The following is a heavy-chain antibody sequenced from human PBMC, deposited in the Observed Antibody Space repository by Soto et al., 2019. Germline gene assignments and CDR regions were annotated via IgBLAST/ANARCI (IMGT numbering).Heavy chain of an antibody. CDR3: ARADPAASVGY. CDR1: VGSMSIHY. D-gene: IGHD2-2*01. V-gene: IGHV4-59*11. J-gene: IGHJ4*02. CDR2: ISHSGST. Sequence: SETLSLTCTFSVGSMSIHYWDWLRQSPGKGLECIGYISHSGSTYYNPSRKSRVSISADTSKNQFSLTMNSMIAADTAVYYCARADPAASVGYWGQGTMVTVSS.